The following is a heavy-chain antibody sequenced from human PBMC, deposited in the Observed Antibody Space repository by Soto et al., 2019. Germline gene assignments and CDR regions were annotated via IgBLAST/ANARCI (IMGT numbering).Heavy chain of an antibody. V-gene: IGHV1-46*01. CDR3: ARDQSAASSGYSYWWFDP. Sequence: QEQLVQSGAEVKKSGASVKVSCKASGYTFTNNWMHWLRQAPGQGLEWMGVINPTGGDTTYAQKFQGRVTMTRDTSTSTDYMEVSSLTSEDTAVYYCARDQSAASSGYSYWWFDPWGQGTLVTVSS. CDR2: INPTGGDT. CDR1: GYTFTNNW. D-gene: IGHD3-22*01. J-gene: IGHJ5*02.